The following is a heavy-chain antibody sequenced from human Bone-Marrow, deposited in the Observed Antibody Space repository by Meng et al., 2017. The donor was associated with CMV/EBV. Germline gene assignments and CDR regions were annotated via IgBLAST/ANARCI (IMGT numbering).Heavy chain of an antibody. CDR2: ISTYNGNT. V-gene: IGHV1-18*01. Sequence: KASVYTFTSYGISWVRQAPGQGLEWMGWISTYNGNTNYAQKLQGRVTMTTDTSTNTAYMELRSLRSDDTAVYYGARTGYPYTEYYFDYWGQGTLVTVSS. CDR3: ARTGYPYTEYYFDY. CDR1: VYTFTSYG. J-gene: IGHJ4*02. D-gene: IGHD3-9*01.